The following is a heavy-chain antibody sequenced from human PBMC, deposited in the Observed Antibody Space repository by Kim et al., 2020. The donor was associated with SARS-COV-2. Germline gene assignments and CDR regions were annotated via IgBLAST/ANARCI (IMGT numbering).Heavy chain of an antibody. J-gene: IGHJ2*01. CDR3: ARHRRDGYNPLVLWYFDL. D-gene: IGHD5-12*01. Sequence: RSRVTISVETSKNQFSLKLSSVTAADTAVYYCARHRRDGYNPLVLWYFDLWGRGTLVTVSS. V-gene: IGHV4-39*01.